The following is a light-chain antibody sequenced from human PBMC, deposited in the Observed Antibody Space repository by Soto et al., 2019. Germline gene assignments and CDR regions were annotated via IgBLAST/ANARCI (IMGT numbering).Light chain of an antibody. J-gene: IGLJ2*01. Sequence: QSLLTQPPSVSGTPGQRVSISCTGTSSNIGAGYDVHWYQQLPGTAPRLLILGNINRPSGVPDRFSGSKSGTSASLAITGLQSEDEATYYCQSNDGSLSSSVFGAGTKLTVL. CDR3: QSNDGSLSSSV. CDR2: GNI. CDR1: SSNIGAGYD. V-gene: IGLV1-40*01.